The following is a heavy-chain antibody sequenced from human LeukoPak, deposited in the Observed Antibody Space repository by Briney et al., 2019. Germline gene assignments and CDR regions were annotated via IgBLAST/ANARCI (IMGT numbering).Heavy chain of an antibody. CDR3: TTVSELLWFGELFSTGYDY. CDR2: IKSKTDGGTT. J-gene: IGHJ4*02. D-gene: IGHD3-10*01. CDR1: GFTFSNAW. V-gene: IGHV3-15*01. Sequence: PGGSLRLSCAASGFTFSNAWMSWVRQAPGKGLEWVGRIKSKTDGGTTDYAAPVKGRFTISRADSKNTLYLQMNSLKTEDTAVYYCTTVSELLWFGELFSTGYDYWGQGTLVTVSS.